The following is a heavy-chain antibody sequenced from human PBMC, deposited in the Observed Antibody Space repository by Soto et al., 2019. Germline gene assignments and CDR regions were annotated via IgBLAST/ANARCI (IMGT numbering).Heavy chain of an antibody. J-gene: IGHJ5*02. CDR2: IYYSGST. Sequence: SETLSLTCTVSGGSISSGGYYWSWIRQHPGKGLEWIGYIYYSGSTYYNPSLKSRVTISVDTSKNQFSLKLSSVTAEDTAVYYCARVDTLSPVTATSYNWFDPWGQGTLVTVSS. V-gene: IGHV4-31*03. CDR3: ARVDTLSPVTATSYNWFDP. CDR1: GGSISSGGYY. D-gene: IGHD2-21*02.